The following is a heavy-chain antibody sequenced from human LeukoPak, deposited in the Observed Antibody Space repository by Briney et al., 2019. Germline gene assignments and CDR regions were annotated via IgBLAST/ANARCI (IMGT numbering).Heavy chain of an antibody. V-gene: IGHV3-23*01. J-gene: IGHJ4*02. CDR2: ISGSGGST. CDR1: GFTFRSYA. Sequence: GGSLRLSCAASGFTFRSYAMNWVRQAPGKGLEWVSTISGSGGSTYYADSVKGQFTISRDNSKNTLYLQMNSLRAEDTAVYYCAKEEWLLAVYFDYWGQGTLVTVSS. D-gene: IGHD3-3*01. CDR3: AKEEWLLAVYFDY.